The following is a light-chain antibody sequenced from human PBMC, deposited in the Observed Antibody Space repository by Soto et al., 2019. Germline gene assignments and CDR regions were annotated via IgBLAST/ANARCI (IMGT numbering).Light chain of an antibody. V-gene: IGKV1-5*02. CDR1: QSISSW. CDR3: QQYNSYS. J-gene: IGKJ1*01. CDR2: HAS. Sequence: IQTILSSSTLSASVGDRVTIICRASQSISSWLAWYQQKPGKAPKLLIYHASSLQSGVPSRFSGSGSGTEFTLTIISLQPDDFETYYCQQYNSYSFGQGTKVDIK.